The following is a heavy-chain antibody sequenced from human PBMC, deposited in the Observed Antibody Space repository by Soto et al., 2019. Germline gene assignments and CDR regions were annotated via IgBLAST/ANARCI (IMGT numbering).Heavy chain of an antibody. J-gene: IGHJ4*02. CDR1: GFTVSSYG. CDR2: ISYDGSHK. Sequence: GGSLRLSCAASGFTVSSYGIHWVRQPPGKGLEWVAVISYDGSHKFYADSVKGRFTLSRDVSKGTLYLRMNSLRAEDTAVYYCAKEMFPRTGLDCSSPWGEYLGPGTLVTV. CDR3: AKEMFPRTGLDCSSPWGEY. D-gene: IGHD2-15*01. V-gene: IGHV3-30*18.